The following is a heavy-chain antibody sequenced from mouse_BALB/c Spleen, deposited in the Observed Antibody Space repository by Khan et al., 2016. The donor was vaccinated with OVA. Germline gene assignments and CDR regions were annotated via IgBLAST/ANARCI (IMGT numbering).Heavy chain of an antibody. J-gene: IGHJ2*01. Sequence: QTQLVQSGAELAKPGASVKMSCKASGYTFINYWILWVKQRPGQGLEWIGYINPSTAYTEYNQNFKDKATLTADKSSSTAYMQLSSLTSEDSAVYYCARRGLRWDFDYWGQGTTLTVSS. D-gene: IGHD1-1*01. CDR1: GYTFINYW. CDR3: ARRGLRWDFDY. V-gene: IGHV1-7*01. CDR2: INPSTAYT.